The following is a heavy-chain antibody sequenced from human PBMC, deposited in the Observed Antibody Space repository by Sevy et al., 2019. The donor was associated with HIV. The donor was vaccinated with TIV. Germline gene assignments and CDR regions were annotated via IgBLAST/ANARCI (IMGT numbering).Heavy chain of an antibody. CDR2: ISSGHSYI. CDR1: TFTFSSYS. J-gene: IGHJ3*01. V-gene: IGHV3-21*01. Sequence: GGSLRLSCAASTFTFSSYSMNWVRQAPGKGLEWVSSISSGHSYIYYADSVRDRFTFSRDNAKNSLYLQMNSLRAEDTAVYYCAGDRDVMTFGVGEAFDFWGQGTMVTVSS. CDR3: AGDRDVMTFGVGEAFDF. D-gene: IGHD3-16*01.